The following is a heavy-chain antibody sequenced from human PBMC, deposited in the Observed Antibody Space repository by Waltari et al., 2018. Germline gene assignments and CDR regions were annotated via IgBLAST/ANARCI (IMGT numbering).Heavy chain of an antibody. V-gene: IGHV3-43*01. Sequence: EVQLVESGGVVVQPGGSLRLSCAASGFTFDDYTMHWVRQAPGKGLEWVSLISWDGGSTYYADSVKGRFTISRDNAEKSLFLQMNSLGAEDTAVYYCAKVARFDDNSGGFDYWGQGSLVTVSS. CDR2: ISWDGGST. D-gene: IGHD3-22*01. CDR1: GFTFDDYT. J-gene: IGHJ4*02. CDR3: AKVARFDDNSGGFDY.